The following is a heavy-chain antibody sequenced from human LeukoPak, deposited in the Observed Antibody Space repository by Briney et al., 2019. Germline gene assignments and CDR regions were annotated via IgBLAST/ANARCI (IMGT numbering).Heavy chain of an antibody. J-gene: IGHJ4*02. CDR3: AKVYSGSYYPYFDY. CDR2: IYSGGST. D-gene: IGHD1-26*01. CDR1: GFTVSSNY. V-gene: IGHV3-53*04. Sequence: GGSLRLSCAASGFTVSSNYMSWVRQAPGRGLEWVSVIYSGGSTYYADSVKGRFTISRHNSKNTLYLQMNSLRAEDTAVYYCAKVYSGSYYPYFDYWGQGTLVTVSS.